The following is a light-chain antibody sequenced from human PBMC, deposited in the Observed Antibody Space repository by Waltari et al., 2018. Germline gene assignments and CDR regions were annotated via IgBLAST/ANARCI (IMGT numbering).Light chain of an antibody. CDR2: QDS. J-gene: IGLJ1*01. CDR1: KLGDKY. Sequence: SYELTQPPSVSVSPGQTASITCSGDKLGDKYACWYQQKPGQSPVLVIYQDSKRPSGIPERFSGSNSGNTAALTISRVDAGDEAEYYCQVWDSGSNHYVFGTVTKVTVL. CDR3: QVWDSGSNHYV. V-gene: IGLV3-1*01.